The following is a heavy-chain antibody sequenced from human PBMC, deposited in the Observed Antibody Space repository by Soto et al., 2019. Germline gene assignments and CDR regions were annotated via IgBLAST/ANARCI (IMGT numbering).Heavy chain of an antibody. V-gene: IGHV3-30*18. Sequence: VQLVESGGGLVQPGGSLRLSCAASGFTFSSYGMHWVRQAPGKGLEWVAVISSDGSNKYNTDSVKVRFTISRDNSKNTLFLQMNSLRAEDTAMYYCAKDFLSVSASHLVDYRGQGTLVTVSS. J-gene: IGHJ4*02. D-gene: IGHD6-6*01. CDR2: ISSDGSNK. CDR3: AKDFLSVSASHLVDY. CDR1: GFTFSSYG.